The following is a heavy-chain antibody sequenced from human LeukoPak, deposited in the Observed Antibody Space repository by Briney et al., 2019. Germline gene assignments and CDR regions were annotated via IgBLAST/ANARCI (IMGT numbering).Heavy chain of an antibody. CDR1: GGSISSSSYY. Sequence: PSETLSLTCTVSGGSISSSSYYWSWIRQHPGTGLEWIGYIYYSGSTYYNPSLKSRVTISVATSKNQFSLKLSSVTAADTAVYYCASLQSLAPYYYYYYGMDVWGQGTTVTVS. V-gene: IGHV4-31*03. J-gene: IGHJ6*02. CDR2: IYYSGST. CDR3: ASLQSLAPYYYYYYGMDV. D-gene: IGHD4-11*01.